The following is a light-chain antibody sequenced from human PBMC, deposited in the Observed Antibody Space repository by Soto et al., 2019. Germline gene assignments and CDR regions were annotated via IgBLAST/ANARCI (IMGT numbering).Light chain of an antibody. CDR1: SSGIGSAS. CDR3: AAWDDRLSGDV. V-gene: IGLV1-47*02. Sequence: QSVLTQPPSASATPGQTVTISCSGGSSGIGSASVYWYQHLPGAAPKLLIYVNDQRPSGVPDRFSGSKSGTSASLAISGLRSEDEGDYYCAAWDDRLSGDVFGTGTQLTVL. J-gene: IGLJ1*01. CDR2: VND.